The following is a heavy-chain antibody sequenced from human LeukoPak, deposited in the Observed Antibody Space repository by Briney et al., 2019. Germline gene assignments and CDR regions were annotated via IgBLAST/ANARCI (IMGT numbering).Heavy chain of an antibody. Sequence: GGSPRLSCAASGFTFSSYAMSWVRQAPGKGLEWVSAISGSGGSTYYADSVKGRFTISRDNSKNTLYLQMNSLRAEDTAVYYCAKVDRLRYFDWLSPALAFDIWGQGTMVTVSS. CDR2: ISGSGGST. CDR1: GFTFSSYA. D-gene: IGHD3-9*01. J-gene: IGHJ3*02. V-gene: IGHV3-23*01. CDR3: AKVDRLRYFDWLSPALAFDI.